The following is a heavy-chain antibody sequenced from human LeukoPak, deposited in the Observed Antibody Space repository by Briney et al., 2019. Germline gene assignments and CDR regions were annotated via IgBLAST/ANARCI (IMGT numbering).Heavy chain of an antibody. Sequence: GRSLRLSCAASGFTFSSYGMHWVRQPPGKGLEWVAVISYDGSSKYYADSVKGRFTISRDNSKNTLYLQMNSLRAEDTAVYYCAKDHLAGYSYGGFYFDFWGQGTLVTVSS. CDR3: AKDHLAGYSYGGFYFDF. V-gene: IGHV3-30*18. CDR1: GFTFSSYG. D-gene: IGHD5-18*01. CDR2: ISYDGSSK. J-gene: IGHJ4*02.